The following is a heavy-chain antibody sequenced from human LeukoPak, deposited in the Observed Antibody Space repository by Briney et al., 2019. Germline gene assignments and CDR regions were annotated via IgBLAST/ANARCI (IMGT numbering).Heavy chain of an antibody. CDR3: ARDDRLVVPAAIAYYCYYYMDV. CDR2: ISSSSSTI. J-gene: IGHJ6*03. V-gene: IGHV3-48*01. Sequence: PGGSLRLSCAASGFTFSSYSMNWVRQAPGKGLEWVSYISSSSSTIYYADSVKGRFTISRDNAKNSLYLQMDSLRAEDTAVYYCARDDRLVVPAAIAYYCYYYMDVWGKGTTVTVSS. CDR1: GFTFSSYS. D-gene: IGHD2-2*01.